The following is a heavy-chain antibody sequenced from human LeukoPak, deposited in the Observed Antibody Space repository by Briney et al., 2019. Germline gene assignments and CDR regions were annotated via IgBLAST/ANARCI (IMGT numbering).Heavy chain of an antibody. CDR1: GFTFSSYS. CDR2: ISSSSSYI. Sequence: GGSLRLSCAASGFTFSSYSMNWVRQAPGKGLEWVSSISSSSSYIYYADSVKGRFTISRDNAKNSLCLQMNSLRAEDTAVYYCARQMPEAAAVNFDYWGQGTLVTVSS. V-gene: IGHV3-21*01. J-gene: IGHJ4*02. D-gene: IGHD6-13*01. CDR3: ARQMPEAAAVNFDY.